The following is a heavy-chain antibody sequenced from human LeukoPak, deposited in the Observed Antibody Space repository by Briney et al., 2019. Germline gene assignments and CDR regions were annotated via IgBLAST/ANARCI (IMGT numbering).Heavy chain of an antibody. CDR1: GYPFIGNY. CDR3: AKGQRGWEPDY. D-gene: IGHD1-26*01. Sequence: GASVKVSCKASGYPFIGNYIHWLRQAPGQGLEWMGWINPNSGGTQYSQKFQGRATLTRDTSITTGYMELSGLTSDDTAVYYCAKGQRGWEPDYWGQGTLVTVSS. J-gene: IGHJ4*02. V-gene: IGHV1-2*02. CDR2: INPNSGGT.